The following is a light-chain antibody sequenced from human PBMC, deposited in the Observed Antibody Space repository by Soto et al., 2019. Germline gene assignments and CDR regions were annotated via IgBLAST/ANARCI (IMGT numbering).Light chain of an antibody. Sequence: DIQMTQSPSTLSASVGDRVTITCRASLSITTWLAWYQQKPGKAPKVLIYAASSLQSGVPSRFSGSGSETDFTLTISSLQPEDFATYSCQQSNSITWTFGQGTKVDIK. J-gene: IGKJ1*01. CDR2: AAS. CDR1: LSITTW. CDR3: QQSNSITWT. V-gene: IGKV1-39*01.